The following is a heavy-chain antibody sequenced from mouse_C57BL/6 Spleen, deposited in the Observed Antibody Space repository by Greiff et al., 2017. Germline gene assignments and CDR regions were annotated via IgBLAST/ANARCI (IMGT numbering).Heavy chain of an antibody. J-gene: IGHJ2*01. CDR3: TRGSYAYYFDY. CDR2: IDPETGGT. D-gene: IGHD1-1*01. CDR1: GYTFTDYE. Sequence: QVQLQQSGAELVRPGASVTLSCKASGYTFTDYEMHWVKQTPVHGLEWIGAIDPETGGTAYNQKFKGKAILTADKSSSTAYMELRSLTSEDSAVYYCTRGSYAYYFDYWGQGTTRTVSS. V-gene: IGHV1-15*01.